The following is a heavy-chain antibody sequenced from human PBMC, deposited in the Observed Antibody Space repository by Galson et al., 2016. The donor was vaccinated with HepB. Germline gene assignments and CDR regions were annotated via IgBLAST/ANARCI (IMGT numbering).Heavy chain of an antibody. CDR1: GFTFSSYW. V-gene: IGHV3-74*03. J-gene: IGHJ4*02. CDR3: ARDYFCVGASCRGERGRFDY. D-gene: IGHD2-21*01. Sequence: SLRLSCAASGFTFSSYWMNWVRQAPGKGRVWVSRINNDGSNTTYADSVKGRFTISRDNAKNTLYLQMSSLRAEDTAMYYCARDYFCVGASCRGERGRFDYWGQGALVTVSS. CDR2: INNDGSNT.